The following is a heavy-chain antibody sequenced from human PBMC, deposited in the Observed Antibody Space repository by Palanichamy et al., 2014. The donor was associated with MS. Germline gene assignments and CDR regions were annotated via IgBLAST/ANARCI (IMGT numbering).Heavy chain of an antibody. J-gene: IGHJ4*02. Sequence: QVQLVQSGAEVKKSGASVKVSCKTSGYIFTGYYIHWVRQAPGQGLEWMGRIDRSSGDATYAEKFQGRVIMTRDTSISTAYMELTTLRSDDTAMYYCARRGSYGYDFWGQGTLVTVSS. V-gene: IGHV1-2*06. D-gene: IGHD5-18*01. CDR3: ARRGSYGYDF. CDR1: GYIFTGYY. CDR2: IDRSSGDA.